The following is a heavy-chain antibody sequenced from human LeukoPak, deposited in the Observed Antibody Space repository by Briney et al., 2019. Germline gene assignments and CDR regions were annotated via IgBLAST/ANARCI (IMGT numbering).Heavy chain of an antibody. CDR3: ARGGSDRTQWLSSYYYYYYMDV. D-gene: IGHD3-22*01. CDR1: GFTFSSYS. CDR2: ISSSSSTI. V-gene: IGHV3-48*04. J-gene: IGHJ6*03. Sequence: PGGSLRLSCAASGFTFSSYSMNWVRQAPGKGLEWVSYISSSSSTIYYADSVKGRFTISRDNAKNSLYLQMNSLRAEDTAVYYCARGGSDRTQWLSSYYYYYYMDVWGKGTTVTVSS.